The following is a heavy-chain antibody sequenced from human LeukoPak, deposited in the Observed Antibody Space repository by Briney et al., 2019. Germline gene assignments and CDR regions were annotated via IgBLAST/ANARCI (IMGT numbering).Heavy chain of an antibody. CDR3: AGPRTTDYYYGMDV. J-gene: IGHJ6*02. Sequence: PGGSLRLSCAASGNYWMHWVRQAPGKGLLWVSHINSDGSATTYADSVKGRFTISRDNAKNTVYLQMNSLRADDTAVYYCAGPRTTDYYYGMDVWGQGTTVTVSS. D-gene: IGHD4-11*01. CDR2: INSDGSAT. V-gene: IGHV3-74*01. CDR1: GNYW.